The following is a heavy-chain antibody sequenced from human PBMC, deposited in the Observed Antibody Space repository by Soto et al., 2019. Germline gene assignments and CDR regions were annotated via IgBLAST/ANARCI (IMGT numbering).Heavy chain of an antibody. V-gene: IGHV4-59*08. Sequence: QVQLQESGPGLVKPSETLSLTCTVSGGSLSGYYWNWIRQPPGKGLEWIGYMYYTGSTNYNPSFTSRVTMSVDTSKNHFSLKLSSVTAADTAVYYCATNIVSTRARPEYYYYYYMDVWGKGTTVAVS. CDR3: ATNIVSTRARPEYYYYYYMDV. D-gene: IGHD5-12*01. CDR1: GGSLSGYY. CDR2: MYYTGST. J-gene: IGHJ6*03.